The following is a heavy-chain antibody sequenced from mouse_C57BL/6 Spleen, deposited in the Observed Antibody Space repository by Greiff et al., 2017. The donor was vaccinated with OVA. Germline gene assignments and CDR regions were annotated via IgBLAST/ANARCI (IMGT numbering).Heavy chain of an antibody. CDR3: AREGAAWFAY. J-gene: IGHJ3*01. V-gene: IGHV1-82*01. CDR1: GYAFSSSW. Sequence: QVQLKESGPELVKPGASVKISCKASGYAFSSSWMNWVKQRPGTGLEWIGRIYPGDGDTNYNGKFKGKATLTADKSSSTAYMQLSSLTSEDSAVYFCAREGAAWFAYWGQGTLVTVSA. CDR2: IYPGDGDT.